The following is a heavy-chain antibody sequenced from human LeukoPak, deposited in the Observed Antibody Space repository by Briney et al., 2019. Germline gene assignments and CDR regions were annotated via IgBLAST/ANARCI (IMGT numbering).Heavy chain of an antibody. D-gene: IGHD2-2*03. CDR2: ISGSGGST. V-gene: IGHV3-23*01. Sequence: GGSLRLSCAASGFTFSSYAMSWVRQAPGKGLEWVSAISGSGGSTYHADSVKGRFTISRDNSKNTLYLQMNSLRAEDTAVYYCAKVDIVVVPAATRFDYWGQGTLVTVSS. CDR3: AKVDIVVVPAATRFDY. CDR1: GFTFSSYA. J-gene: IGHJ4*02.